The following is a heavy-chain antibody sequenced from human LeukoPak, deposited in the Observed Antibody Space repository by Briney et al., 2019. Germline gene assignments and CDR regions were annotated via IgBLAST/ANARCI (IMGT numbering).Heavy chain of an antibody. CDR3: ARFFDVLTGNYDLYFDY. CDR2: INPNTGNP. D-gene: IGHD3-9*01. CDR1: GYTFTSYA. V-gene: IGHV7-4-1*02. J-gene: IGHJ4*02. Sequence: GASVKVSCKASGYTFTSYAMNWVQQAPGQGLEWMGWINPNTGNPTYAQGFTRRFVFSLDTSVSTAYLQISSLKAEDTAVYYCARFFDVLTGNYDLYFDYWGQGTLVTVSS.